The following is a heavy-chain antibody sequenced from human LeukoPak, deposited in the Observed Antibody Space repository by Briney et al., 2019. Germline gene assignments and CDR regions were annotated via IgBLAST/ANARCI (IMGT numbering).Heavy chain of an antibody. D-gene: IGHD5-18*01. CDR3: ARGPEVQLWPEIFDY. V-gene: IGHV5-51*01. Sequence: GESLKISCKGSGYSFTSYWIGWVRQMPGKGLEWMGIIYPCDSDTRYSPSFQGQVTISADKSISTAYLQWSSLKASDTAMYYCARGPEVQLWPEIFDYWGQGTLVTVSS. J-gene: IGHJ4*02. CDR2: IYPCDSDT. CDR1: GYSFTSYW.